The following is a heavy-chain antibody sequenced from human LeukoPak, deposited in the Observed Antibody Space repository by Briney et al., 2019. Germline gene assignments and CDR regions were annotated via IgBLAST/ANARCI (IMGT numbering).Heavy chain of an antibody. J-gene: IGHJ6*03. CDR3: ARHEYYYYMDV. CDR1: GGSISSYY. CDR2: IYTSGST. V-gene: IGHV4-4*09. Sequence: SETLSLTCTVSGGSISSYYWSWIRQPPGKGLEWIGYIYTSGSTNYNPSLKSRVTISVDTSKNQFSLKLSSVTAADTAVYYCARHEYYYYMDVWGKGTTVTVSS.